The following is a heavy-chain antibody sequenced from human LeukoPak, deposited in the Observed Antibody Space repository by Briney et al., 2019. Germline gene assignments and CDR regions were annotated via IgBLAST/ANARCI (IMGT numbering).Heavy chain of an antibody. J-gene: IGHJ5*02. CDR1: GGSVSSSYYY. CDR3: ARNDPLLWFGELSGGFDP. D-gene: IGHD3-10*01. V-gene: IGHV4-31*03. CDR2: IYYSGST. Sequence: SETLSLTCTVSGGSVSSSYYYWSWIRQHPGKGLEWIGYIYYSGSTYYNPSLKSRVTISVDTSKNQFSLKLSSVTAADTAVYYCARNDPLLWFGELSGGFDPWGQGTLVTVSS.